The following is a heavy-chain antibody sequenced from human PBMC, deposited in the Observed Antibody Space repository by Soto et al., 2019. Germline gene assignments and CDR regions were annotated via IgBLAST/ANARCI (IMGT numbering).Heavy chain of an antibody. CDR1: GDSVSSNSAA. Sequence: SQTLSLTCAISGDSVSSNSAAWNWIRQSPSRGLEWLGRTYYRSKWYNDYAVSVKSRIAINSDTSKNQFSLQLNSVTPEDTAVYYCARDKNYYDSSGYYDYWGQGTLVTVSS. D-gene: IGHD3-22*01. V-gene: IGHV6-1*01. CDR3: ARDKNYYDSSGYYDY. J-gene: IGHJ4*02. CDR2: TYYRSKWYN.